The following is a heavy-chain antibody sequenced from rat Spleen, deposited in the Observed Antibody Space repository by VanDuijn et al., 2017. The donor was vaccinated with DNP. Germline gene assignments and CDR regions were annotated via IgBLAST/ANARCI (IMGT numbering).Heavy chain of an antibody. CDR3: TTDRITIAAPFDY. J-gene: IGHJ2*01. CDR1: GFTLSDYN. Sequence: EVRLVESGGGLVQPGRSLKLSCAASGFTLSDYNLAWVRQPPKKGLERVATIIYDGSTTYYRDSVKGRFTISRDNAKSTLYLQMDSLRSEDTATYYCTTDRITIAAPFDYWGQGVMVTVSS. V-gene: IGHV5S10*01. CDR2: IIYDGSTT. D-gene: IGHD1-2*01.